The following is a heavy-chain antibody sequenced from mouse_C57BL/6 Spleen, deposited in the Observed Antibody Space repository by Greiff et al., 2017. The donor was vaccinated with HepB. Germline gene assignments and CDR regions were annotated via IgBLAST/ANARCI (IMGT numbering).Heavy chain of an antibody. D-gene: IGHD1-1*01. CDR3: AKNGEGYGSSYGWYFDV. J-gene: IGHJ1*03. V-gene: IGHV2-5*01. CDR2: IWRGGST. CDR1: GFSLTSYG. Sequence: QVQLQQSGPGLVQPSQSLSITCTVSGFSLTSYGVHWVRQSPGKGLEWLGVIWRGGSTDYNAAFMSRLSITKDNSKSQVFFKMNSLQADDTAIYYCAKNGEGYGSSYGWYFDVWGTGTTVTVSS.